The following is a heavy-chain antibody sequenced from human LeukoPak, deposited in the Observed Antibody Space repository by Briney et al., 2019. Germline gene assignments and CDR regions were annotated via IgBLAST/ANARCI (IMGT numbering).Heavy chain of an antibody. Sequence: GGSLRLSCAASGFTFSSYAMHWVRQAPGKGLEWVAVISYDGSNKYYADSVKGRFTISRDNSKNTLYLQMNSLRAEDTAVYYCARVITMVRGVTLGAFDYWGQGTLVTASS. CDR3: ARVITMVRGVTLGAFDY. V-gene: IGHV3-30*04. CDR2: ISYDGSNK. D-gene: IGHD3-10*01. CDR1: GFTFSSYA. J-gene: IGHJ4*02.